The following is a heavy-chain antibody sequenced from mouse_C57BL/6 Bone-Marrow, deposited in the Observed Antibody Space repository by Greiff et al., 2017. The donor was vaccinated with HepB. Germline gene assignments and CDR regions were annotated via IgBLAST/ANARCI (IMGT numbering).Heavy chain of an antibody. CDR1: GYTFTSYW. Sequence: QVHVKQPGAELVRPGTSVKLSCKASGYTFTSYWMHWVKQRPGQGLEWIGVIDPSDSYTNYNQKFKGKATLTVDTSSSTAYMQLSSLTSEDSAVYYCARGITTPPRYFDVWGTGTTVTVSS. D-gene: IGHD1-1*01. J-gene: IGHJ1*03. V-gene: IGHV1-59*01. CDR3: ARGITTPPRYFDV. CDR2: IDPSDSYT.